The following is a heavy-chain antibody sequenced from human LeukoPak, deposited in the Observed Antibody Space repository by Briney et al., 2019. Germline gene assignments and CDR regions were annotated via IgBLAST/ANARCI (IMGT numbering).Heavy chain of an antibody. CDR3: ARPASRGVGRYFDL. Sequence: GGSLRLSCAASGCTFSNYAMSWVRQAPGKGLEWVAALSGSGDNTYYADTVQGRFTISIDNSNNTPDLQMNSLRAEVTALYCCARPASRGVGRYFDLWGRGSLVTVSS. CDR2: LSGSGDNT. V-gene: IGHV3-23*01. CDR1: GCTFSNYA. J-gene: IGHJ2*01. D-gene: IGHD3-10*01.